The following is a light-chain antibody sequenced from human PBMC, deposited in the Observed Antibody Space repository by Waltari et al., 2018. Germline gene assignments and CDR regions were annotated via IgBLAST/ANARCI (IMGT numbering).Light chain of an antibody. J-gene: IGKJ1*01. CDR1: QTISSY. CDR2: AAS. CDR3: QQSYNTPRT. Sequence: IQMTQSPSSLSASVGHRVTITCRATQTISSYLSRYQLKHGKAPNLRIYAASSVQSGVPSRFSGSGAGTDFTLTISRLKPEDFATYYCQQSYNTPRTFGQGTKVEVK. V-gene: IGKV1-39*01.